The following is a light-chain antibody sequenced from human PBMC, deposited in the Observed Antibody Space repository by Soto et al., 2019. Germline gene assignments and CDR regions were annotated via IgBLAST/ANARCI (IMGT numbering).Light chain of an antibody. CDR2: TTN. V-gene: IGLV7-43*01. CDR3: LLYYGGAQLV. J-gene: IGLJ3*02. Sequence: QAVVTQEPSLTVSPVGTVTLTCASSTGAVTSGNYPSWFQQKPGQTPRTLIYTTNSRHSWTPARFSGSLLGGKAALTLSGVQPEDEAEYYCLLYYGGAQLVFGGGTQLTVL. CDR1: TGAVTSGNY.